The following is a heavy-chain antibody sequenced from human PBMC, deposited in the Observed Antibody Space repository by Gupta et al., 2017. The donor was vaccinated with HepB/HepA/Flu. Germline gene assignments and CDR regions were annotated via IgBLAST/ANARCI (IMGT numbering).Heavy chain of an antibody. D-gene: IGHD5-18*01. Sequence: QVQLVQSGPEVTTPGSSVNVSCKASGGTFSSYALSWVRQAPGQGLEWMGGIIPILGTANYAQKFQGRVTITADKSTSTDYMELSSLRSEDTAVYYGASTFRGYSYGKKRTYYYYMDVWGKGTTVTVSS. J-gene: IGHJ6*03. V-gene: IGHV1-69*06. CDR2: IIPILGTA. CDR3: ASTFRGYSYGKKRTYYYYMDV. CDR1: GGTFSSYA.